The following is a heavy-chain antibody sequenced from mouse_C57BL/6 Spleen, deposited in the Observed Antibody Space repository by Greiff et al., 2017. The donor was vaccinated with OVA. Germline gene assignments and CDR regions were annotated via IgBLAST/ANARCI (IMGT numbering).Heavy chain of an antibody. CDR1: GFTFSDYG. CDR3: AREGKLGYYFDY. V-gene: IGHV5-17*01. J-gene: IGHJ2*01. CDR2: ISSGSSTI. Sequence: EVKLMESGGGLVKPGGSLKLSCAASGFTFSDYGMHWVRQAPAKGLEWVAYISSGSSTIYYADTVKGRFTISRDNAKNTLFLQMTSLRSEDTAMYYCAREGKLGYYFDYWGQGTTLTVSS. D-gene: IGHD4-1*01.